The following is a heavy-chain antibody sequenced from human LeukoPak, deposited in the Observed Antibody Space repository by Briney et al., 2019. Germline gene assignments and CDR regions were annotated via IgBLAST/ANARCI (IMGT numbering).Heavy chain of an antibody. D-gene: IGHD5-12*01. CDR2: INGTAIDT. V-gene: IGHV3-23*01. CDR1: GFTIMNSA. CDR3: AKGRGAVATITCFDY. Sequence: PGGSLRLSCAASGFTIMNSAMNWVRQAPGKGLEWVSAINGTAIDTDYAASVKGRFTISRDYSKNTLYLQMNSLRAEDTAVYYCAKGRGAVATITCFDYWGQGTLVTVSS. J-gene: IGHJ4*02.